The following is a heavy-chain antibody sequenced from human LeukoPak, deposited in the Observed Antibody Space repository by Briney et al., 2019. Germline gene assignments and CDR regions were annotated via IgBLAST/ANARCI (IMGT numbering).Heavy chain of an antibody. CDR1: GFTFSDSY. V-gene: IGHV1-2*02. CDR2: ISPNSGVS. D-gene: IGHD1-26*01. Sequence: ASVKVSCKASGFTFSDSYMHWVRQAPGQGLEWMGWISPNSGVSNFAQKFQGRVTMTRDTSITTAYMELSGLKSDDTAMYYCARRGGRYSSDYWGQGTLVTVSS. J-gene: IGHJ4*02. CDR3: ARRGGRYSSDY.